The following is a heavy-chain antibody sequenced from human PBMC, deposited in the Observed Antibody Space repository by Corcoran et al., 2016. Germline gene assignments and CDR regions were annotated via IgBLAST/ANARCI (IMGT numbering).Heavy chain of an antibody. Sequence: QVQLQESGPGLVKPSETLSLTCTVSGGSISSYYWSWIRQPPGKGLEWIGYIYYSGSTNYNPSLKSRVTISVDTSKNQFSLKLSSVTAADTAVYYCARVLDTCMVQGYYYYGMDVWGQGTTVTVSS. CDR1: GGSISSYY. J-gene: IGHJ6*02. CDR2: IYYSGST. CDR3: ARVLDTCMVQGYYYYGMDV. D-gene: IGHD5-18*01. V-gene: IGHV4-59*01.